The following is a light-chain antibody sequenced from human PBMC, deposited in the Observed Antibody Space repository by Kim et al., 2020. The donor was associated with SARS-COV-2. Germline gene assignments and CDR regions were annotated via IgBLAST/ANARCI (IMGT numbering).Light chain of an antibody. J-gene: IGKJ1*01. CDR1: QDLSNF. V-gene: IGKV1-16*02. CDR2: AAS. CDR3: QQYLSYPLT. Sequence: ASVGDRVYITCRENQDLSNFLGWFQQKPGKAPKSLIYAASSLRTGISSNFSGSGSGTDFTLTISSLQPEDFATYYCQQYLSYPLTFGQGTKVDI.